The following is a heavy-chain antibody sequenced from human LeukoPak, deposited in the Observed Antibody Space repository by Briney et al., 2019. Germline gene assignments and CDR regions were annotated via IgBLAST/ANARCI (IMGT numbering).Heavy chain of an antibody. CDR1: GFTFGDYA. V-gene: IGHV3-49*03. D-gene: IGHD3-3*01. Sequence: GGSLRLYCTASGFTFGDYAMSWFRQAPGKGLKWVGFIRSKDYGGTREYAASENGRFTISRDDYKSIAYLQMNSLKTEDTAVYYCTRVGVFGVVIESNSFDYWGQGTLVTVSS. CDR2: IRSKDYGGTR. J-gene: IGHJ4*02. CDR3: TRVGVFGVVIESNSFDY.